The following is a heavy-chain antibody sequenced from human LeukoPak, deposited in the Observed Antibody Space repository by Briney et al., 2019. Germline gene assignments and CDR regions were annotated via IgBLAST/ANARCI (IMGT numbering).Heavy chain of an antibody. CDR1: GFTFSSYA. J-gene: IGHJ3*02. Sequence: GRSLRLSCAASGFTFSSYAMHWVRQAPGKGLEWVAVISYDGSNKYYADSVKGRFTISRDNSKNTLYLQMNSLRAGDTAVYYCARAGVDSSGYFALDIWGQGTMVTVSS. D-gene: IGHD3-22*01. CDR2: ISYDGSNK. CDR3: ARAGVDSSGYFALDI. V-gene: IGHV3-30*04.